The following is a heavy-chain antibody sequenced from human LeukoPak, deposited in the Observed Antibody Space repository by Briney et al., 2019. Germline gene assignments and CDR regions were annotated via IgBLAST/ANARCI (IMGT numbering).Heavy chain of an antibody. J-gene: IGHJ4*02. CDR2: ISGSSGST. Sequence: GGSLRLSCAASGFTFSSYAMSWVRQTPGKGLEWVSVISGSSGSTYYADSVKGRFTIFRDNSKNTLYLQMNSLRVEDTAIYYCASGRGYSSAAFDYWGQGTLVTVFS. CDR3: ASGRGYSSAAFDY. D-gene: IGHD6-19*01. CDR1: GFTFSSYA. V-gene: IGHV3-23*01.